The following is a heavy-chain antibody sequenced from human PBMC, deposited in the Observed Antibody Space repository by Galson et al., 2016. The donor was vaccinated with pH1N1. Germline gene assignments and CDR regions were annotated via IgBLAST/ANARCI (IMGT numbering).Heavy chain of an antibody. J-gene: IGHJ4*02. V-gene: IGHV3-30*04. CDR2: ISKDGNNV. CDR1: GFTLSCCA. D-gene: IGHD4-11*01. Sequence: SLRLSCAASGFTLSCCAMDWVRQAPGKGLECVALISKDGNNVYYADSVKGRFTISRDSSNNTLYLQMNSLRTEDTAIYYCARSRDFSFDYWGQGALVTVSS. CDR3: ARSRDFSFDY.